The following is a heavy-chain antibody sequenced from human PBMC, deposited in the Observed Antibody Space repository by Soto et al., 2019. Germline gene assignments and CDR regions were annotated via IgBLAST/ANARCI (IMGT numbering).Heavy chain of an antibody. CDR2: INSDGSNT. CDR3: TRSGSSPYYYGMDV. D-gene: IGHD6-6*01. V-gene: IGHV3-74*01. J-gene: IGHJ6*02. CDR1: GFTFSSYW. Sequence: GGSLRLSCAASGFTFSSYWMHWVRQAPGKGLVWVSRINSDGSNTNYADSVKGRFTISRDNAKNTLYLQMNSLRAEDTAVYYCTRSGSSPYYYGMDVWGQGTTVTAP.